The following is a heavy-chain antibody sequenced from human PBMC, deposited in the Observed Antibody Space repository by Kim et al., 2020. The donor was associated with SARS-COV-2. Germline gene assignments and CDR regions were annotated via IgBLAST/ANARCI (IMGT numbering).Heavy chain of an antibody. CDR2: IYPGDSDT. J-gene: IGHJ6*03. V-gene: IGHV5-51*01. CDR3: ARCPGYYYYYMDV. D-gene: IGHD7-27*01. Sequence: GESLKISCKGSGYSFTTYWIGWVRQMPGKGLEWMGIIYPGDSDTRYSPSFQGQVTTSADKSISTAYLQWTSLKASDTAMYYCARCPGYYYYYMDVWGKGTTVTVSS. CDR1: GYSFTTYW.